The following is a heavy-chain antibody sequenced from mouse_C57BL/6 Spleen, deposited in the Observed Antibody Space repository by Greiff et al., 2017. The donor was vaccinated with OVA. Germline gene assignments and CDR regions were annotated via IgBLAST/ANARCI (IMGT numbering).Heavy chain of an antibody. D-gene: IGHD4-1*01. CDR2: INPGSGGT. V-gene: IGHV1-54*01. CDR3: ARWGTGNYFDY. Sequence: VQLQQSGAELVRPGTSVKVSCKASGYAFTNYLIEWVKQRPGQGLEWIGVINPGSGGTNYNEKFQGKATLTADKSSSTAYMQLSSLTSEDSAVYFCARWGTGNYFDYWGQGTTLTVSS. CDR1: GYAFTNYL. J-gene: IGHJ2*01.